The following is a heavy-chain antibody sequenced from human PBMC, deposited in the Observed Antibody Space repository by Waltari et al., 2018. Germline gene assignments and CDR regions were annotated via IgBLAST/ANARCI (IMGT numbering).Heavy chain of an antibody. D-gene: IGHD2-15*01. V-gene: IGHV3-21*01. Sequence: EVQLVESGGGLVKPGGSLRLSCAASGFTFSRYSMNWVRQAPGKGLEWVSSISSTSSDIYYTDSLEGRFTISRDNAKNSLYLQMNSLRAEDTAVYYCARESNGGSWRADALDIWGQGTMVTVSS. CDR1: GFTFSRYS. CDR2: ISSTSSDI. J-gene: IGHJ3*02. CDR3: ARESNGGSWRADALDI.